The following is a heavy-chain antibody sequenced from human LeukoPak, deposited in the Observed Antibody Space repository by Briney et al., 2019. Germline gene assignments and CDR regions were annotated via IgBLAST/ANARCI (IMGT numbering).Heavy chain of an antibody. D-gene: IGHD6-6*01. CDR3: ARHAKQLGSLY. CDR1: GGSISSYY. Sequence: TSETLSLTCTVSGGSISSYYWSWIRRPPGKGLEWIGSIYYSGSTYYNPSLKSRVTISVDTSKNQFSLKLSSVTAADTAVYYCARHAKQLGSLYWGQGTLVTVSS. V-gene: IGHV4-59*05. J-gene: IGHJ4*02. CDR2: IYYSGST.